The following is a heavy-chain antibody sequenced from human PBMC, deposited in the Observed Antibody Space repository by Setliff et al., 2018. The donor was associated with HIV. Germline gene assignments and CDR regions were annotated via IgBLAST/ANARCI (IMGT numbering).Heavy chain of an antibody. Sequence: LRLSCATSRFSFSTFWMTWVRQAPGKGLEWIANINEDGNKKYHAGSVWGRFTISRDNAKNSLYLQMNSLRAEDTAVYYCATPMRYDSAASRSWGQGTLVTVSS. CDR2: INEDGNKK. CDR1: RFSFSTFW. D-gene: IGHD3-22*01. V-gene: IGHV3-7*03. J-gene: IGHJ4*02. CDR3: ATPMRYDSAASRS.